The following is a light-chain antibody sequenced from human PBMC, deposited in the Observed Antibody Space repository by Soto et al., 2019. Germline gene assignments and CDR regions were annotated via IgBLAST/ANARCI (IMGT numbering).Light chain of an antibody. Sequence: DIVMTQTPLSSPVTLGQPASISCRSSQGLAHSDGTTYLSGLQQRPGQPPRLLIYEISNRYYGAPDRLRGTGAGSECTVKISRVGAEDVGQHDCMQATHCPSTFGHGTTVQSK. V-gene: IGKV2-24*01. J-gene: IGKJ2*01. CDR1: QGLAHSDGTTY. CDR2: EIS. CDR3: MQATHCPST.